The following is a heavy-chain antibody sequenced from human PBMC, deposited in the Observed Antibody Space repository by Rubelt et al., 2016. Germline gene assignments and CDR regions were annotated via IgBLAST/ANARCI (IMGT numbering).Heavy chain of an antibody. V-gene: IGHV4-39*01. J-gene: IGHJ4*02. Sequence: QLQLQESGPGLVKPSETLSLTCTVSGASISSRSYFWGWIRQPPGKGLEWIGSIYYSGRTYYNPALKSRVTISVDTSKNQFSLKLSSVTAADTAVYYCARHPTALDIYYFDYWGQGTLVTVSS. CDR3: ARHPTALDIYYFDY. CDR1: GASISSRSYF. CDR2: IYYSGRT. D-gene: IGHD5-18*01.